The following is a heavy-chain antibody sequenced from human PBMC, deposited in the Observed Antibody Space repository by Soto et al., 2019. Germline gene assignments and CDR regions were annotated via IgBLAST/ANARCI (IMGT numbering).Heavy chain of an antibody. CDR1: GFTFSSYA. CDR2: ISGSGGST. J-gene: IGHJ4*02. Sequence: GGSLRLCCAASGFTFSSYAMSWVRQAPGKGLEWVSAISGSGGSTYYADSVKGRFTISRDNSKNTLYLQMNSLRAEDTAVYYCAKDPNYSREGDYWGQGTLVTVSS. V-gene: IGHV3-23*01. D-gene: IGHD1-7*01. CDR3: AKDPNYSREGDY.